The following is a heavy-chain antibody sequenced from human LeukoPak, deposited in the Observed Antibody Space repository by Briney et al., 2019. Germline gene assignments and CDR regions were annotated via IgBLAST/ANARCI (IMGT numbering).Heavy chain of an antibody. J-gene: IGHJ1*01. CDR3: ARGGAARLHFQN. V-gene: IGHV4-59*01. Sequence: SSETLSLTCTVSGGSISTYYWNGIRQPPGKGLEWIGYIYHSGSTNYNPSLQSRVTISVDTSKNQFSLNLNSVTAADTAVYYCARGGAARLHFQNWGQGTLVTVSS. D-gene: IGHD6-6*01. CDR2: IYHSGST. CDR1: GGSISTYY.